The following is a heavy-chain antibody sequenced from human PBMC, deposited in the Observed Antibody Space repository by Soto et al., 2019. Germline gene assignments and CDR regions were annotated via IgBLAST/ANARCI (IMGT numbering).Heavy chain of an antibody. V-gene: IGHV4-30-4*01. Sequence: PSETLSLTCTVSGGSISSDDYYWSWIRQPPRKGLEWIGYIYYSGSTYYNPSLKSRVTISVDTSKNQFSLKLSSVTAADTAVYYCARAPYYYGSGSYEQYYYYYGMDVWGQGTTVTVSS. J-gene: IGHJ6*02. CDR3: ARAPYYYGSGSYEQYYYYYGMDV. D-gene: IGHD3-10*01. CDR2: IYYSGST. CDR1: GGSISSDDYY.